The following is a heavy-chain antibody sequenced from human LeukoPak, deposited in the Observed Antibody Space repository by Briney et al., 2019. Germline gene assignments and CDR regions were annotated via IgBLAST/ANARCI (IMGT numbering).Heavy chain of an antibody. J-gene: IGHJ4*02. Sequence: PGGSLRLSCAASGFTFSSYWMSWVRQAPGKGLEWVANIKQDGSEKDYVDSVKGRFTISRDNAKNSLYLRMNSLRAEDTAVYYCARDDYYYGSGSYYKGLDYWGQGTLVTVSS. CDR1: GFTFSSYW. CDR3: ARDDYYYGSGSYYKGLDY. D-gene: IGHD3-10*01. CDR2: IKQDGSEK. V-gene: IGHV3-7*03.